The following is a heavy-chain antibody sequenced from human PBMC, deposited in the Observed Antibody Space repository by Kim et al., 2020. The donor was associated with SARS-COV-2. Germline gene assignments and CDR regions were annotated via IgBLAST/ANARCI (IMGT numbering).Heavy chain of an antibody. J-gene: IGHJ4*02. CDR3: ARYPFLTGSYRGFFDY. Sequence: GGSLRLSCAASGFTFSNYCMSWVRQAPGKGLEWVANIKQDGSDKYYVYSVKGRFTISRDNAKNSLYLQMNSLRAEDTAVYYCARYPFLTGSYRGFFDYWGLGTLVTVSS. V-gene: IGHV3-7*01. CDR2: IKQDGSDK. D-gene: IGHD3-9*01. CDR1: GFTFSNYC.